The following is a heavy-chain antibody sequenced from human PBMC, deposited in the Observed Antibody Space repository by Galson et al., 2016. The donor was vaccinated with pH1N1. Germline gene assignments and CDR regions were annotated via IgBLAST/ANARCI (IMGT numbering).Heavy chain of an antibody. CDR1: GGPLSSYA. CDR3: VRSTGYNKVNGPFDV. J-gene: IGHJ3*01. V-gene: IGHV1-69*13. Sequence: SVKVSCRASGGPLSSYATGWVRQAPGQGPEWMGGIMPIFGTTKYEQEFPGRVTITADEMSGSAYMELSGLTSMDTAAYYCVRSTGYNKVNGPFDVWGQGTLVIVSS. CDR2: IMPIFGTT. D-gene: IGHD1-14*01.